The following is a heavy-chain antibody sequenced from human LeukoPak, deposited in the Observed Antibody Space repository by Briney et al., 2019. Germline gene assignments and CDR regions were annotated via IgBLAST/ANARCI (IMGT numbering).Heavy chain of an antibody. CDR3: ARDGDSSSWYSLSLGYYYGMDV. Sequence: GGSLRLSCAASGFTFSSYAMHWVRQAPGKGLEWVAVISYDGSNKYYADSVKGRFTISRDNSKNTLYLQMNSLRAEDTAVYYCARDGDSSSWYSLSLGYYYGMDVWGQGTTVTVSS. J-gene: IGHJ6*02. V-gene: IGHV3-30-3*01. CDR1: GFTFSSYA. D-gene: IGHD6-13*01. CDR2: ISYDGSNK.